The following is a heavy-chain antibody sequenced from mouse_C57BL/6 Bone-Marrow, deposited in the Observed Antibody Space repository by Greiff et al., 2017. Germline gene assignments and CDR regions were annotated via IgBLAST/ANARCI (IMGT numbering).Heavy chain of an antibody. V-gene: IGHV1-82*01. CDR3: ERGENRGGFDY. Sequence: QVQLQQSGPELVKPGASVKISCKASGYAFSSSWMNWVKQRPGKGLEWIGRIYPGDGDTNYTGKFKGKATLTADKSSSTAYMQLSSLTSEDSAVYFCERGENRGGFDYWRQGTTLTVSS. CDR2: IYPGDGDT. J-gene: IGHJ2*01. CDR1: GYAFSSSW.